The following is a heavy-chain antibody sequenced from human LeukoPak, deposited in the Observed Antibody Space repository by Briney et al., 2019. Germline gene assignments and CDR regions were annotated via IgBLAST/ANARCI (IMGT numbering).Heavy chain of an antibody. CDR1: GVSIITSNSY. D-gene: IGHD3-10*01. J-gene: IGHJ5*02. Sequence: SETLSLTCTVSGVSIITSNSYWSWIRQPPGKGLEWIGSIYYTGNTYYNPSLKSRVTISVDTSKNQFSLKLNSVTAADTAVYYCARNRYYYGSGNYGVPNWFDPWGQGTLVTVSS. CDR2: IYYTGNT. V-gene: IGHV4-39*01. CDR3: ARNRYYYGSGNYGVPNWFDP.